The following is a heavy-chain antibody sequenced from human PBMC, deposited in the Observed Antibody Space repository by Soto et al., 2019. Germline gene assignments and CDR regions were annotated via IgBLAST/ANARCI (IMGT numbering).Heavy chain of an antibody. CDR2: IYYRGNT. D-gene: IGHD3-22*01. Sequence: PEALSLTCTGSGGSISRTRYYWGWIRQPPGKGLEWIGSIYYRGNTYYNPSLKSRVTISVDTSKSHFSLNLSSVTAADTAVYYCARVDSSGGLDSSGQGTLVTVS. V-gene: IGHV4-39*02. CDR3: ARVDSSGGLDS. J-gene: IGHJ4*02. CDR1: GGSISRTRYY.